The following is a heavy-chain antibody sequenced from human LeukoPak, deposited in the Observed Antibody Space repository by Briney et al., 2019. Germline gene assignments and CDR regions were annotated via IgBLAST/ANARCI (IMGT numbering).Heavy chain of an antibody. CDR1: GFTSSSYA. Sequence: PGGSLRLSCAASGFTSSSYAMSWVRQAPGKGLEWVSAISGSGGSTYYADSVKGRFTISRDNSKNTLYLQMNSLRAEDTAVYYCAKDNSAAGTPFDYWGQGTLVTVSS. D-gene: IGHD6-13*01. V-gene: IGHV3-23*01. J-gene: IGHJ4*02. CDR2: ISGSGGST. CDR3: AKDNSAAGTPFDY.